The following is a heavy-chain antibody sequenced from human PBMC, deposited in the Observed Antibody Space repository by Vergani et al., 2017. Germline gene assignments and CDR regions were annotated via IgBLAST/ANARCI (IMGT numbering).Heavy chain of an antibody. CDR3: ARWRRSRNQGFDY. J-gene: IGHJ4*02. D-gene: IGHD1-14*01. CDR2: IYYSGST. CDR1: GGSISSGGYY. Sequence: QVQLQESGPGLVQPSQTLSLTCTVSGGSISSGGYYWSWIRQHPGKGLEWIGYIYYSGSTYYNPSLKSLVTISVDTSKNQFSLKLSSVTAADTAVYYCARWRRSRNQGFDYWGQGTLVTVSS. V-gene: IGHV4-31*01.